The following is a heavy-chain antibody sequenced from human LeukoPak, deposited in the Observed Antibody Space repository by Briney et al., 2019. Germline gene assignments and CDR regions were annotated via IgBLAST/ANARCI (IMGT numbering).Heavy chain of an antibody. J-gene: IGHJ3*02. D-gene: IGHD3-9*01. CDR2: ISYDGSNK. Sequence: GGSLGLSCAASGFTFSSYAMHWVRQAPGKGLEWVAVISYDGSNKYYADSVKGRFTISRDNSKNTLYLQMNSLRAEDTAVYYCARDQDILTGYGAFDIWGQGTMVTVSS. V-gene: IGHV3-30-3*01. CDR1: GFTFSSYA. CDR3: ARDQDILTGYGAFDI.